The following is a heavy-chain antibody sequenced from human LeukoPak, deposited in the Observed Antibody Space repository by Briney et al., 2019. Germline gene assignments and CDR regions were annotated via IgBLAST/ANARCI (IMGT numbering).Heavy chain of an antibody. V-gene: IGHV3-23*01. CDR3: AKESYYYDSSGYYYAEYFQH. CDR2: ISGSGGST. Sequence: PGGSLRLSCAASGFTFSSYAMSWVRQAPGKGLEWVSAISGSGGSTYYADSVKGRFTISRDNSKNTLYLQMNSLRAEDTAVYYCAKESYYYDSSGYYYAEYFQHWGQGTLVTVSS. CDR1: GFTFSSYA. J-gene: IGHJ1*01. D-gene: IGHD3-22*01.